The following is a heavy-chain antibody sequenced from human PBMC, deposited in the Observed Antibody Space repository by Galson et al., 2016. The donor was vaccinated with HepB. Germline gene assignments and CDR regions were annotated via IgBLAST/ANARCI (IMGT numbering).Heavy chain of an antibody. V-gene: IGHV3-48*02. CDR3: ARDVPIAAADY. J-gene: IGHJ4*02. CDR1: EFTFRIYS. D-gene: IGHD6-13*01. CDR2: ISDSSHTI. Sequence: SLRLSCAASEFTFRIYSFNWVRQAPGEGLEWISYISDSSHTIEYADSVKGRFTISRDDAKNSVYLHMDRLRDEDTALYDCARDVPIAAADYWGQGTLVTVSS.